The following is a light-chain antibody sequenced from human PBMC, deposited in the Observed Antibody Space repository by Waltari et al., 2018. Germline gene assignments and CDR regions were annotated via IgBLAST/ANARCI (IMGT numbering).Light chain of an antibody. J-gene: IGKJ1*01. CDR1: QSVLYSSNNNNY. V-gene: IGKV4-1*01. CDR2: WAS. CDR3: QQYYTTPWT. Sequence: DIVMTQSPDSLAVSLGERANINCKSNQSVLYSSNNNNYLAWYQQKPRQPPKLLIYWASTRESGVPDRFSGSGSGTDFTLAISSLQAEDVAVYYCQQYYTTPWTFGQGTKVEI.